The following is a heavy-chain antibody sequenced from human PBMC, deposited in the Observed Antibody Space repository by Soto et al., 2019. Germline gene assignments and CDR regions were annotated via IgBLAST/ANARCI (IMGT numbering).Heavy chain of an antibody. V-gene: IGHV4-39*01. CDR1: GGSISDDTYY. J-gene: IGHJ5*02. CDR3: AIRHCTRPRCGHPGP. CDR2: IYYSGTS. D-gene: IGHD2-2*01. Sequence: SETLSLTCTVSGGSISDDTYYWGWIRQPPGKGLEWIGSIYYSGTSSYNPSLESRVTMSVDTSKKQLSLRLRSVTATDTAVYYCAIRHCTRPRCGHPGPRGHGILVNISS.